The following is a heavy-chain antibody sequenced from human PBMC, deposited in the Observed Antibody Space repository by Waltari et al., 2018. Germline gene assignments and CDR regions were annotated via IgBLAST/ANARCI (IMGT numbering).Heavy chain of an antibody. CDR1: GYTFTGHY. V-gene: IGHV1-2*06. Sequence: QVQLVQSGAEVKQPGASVKVSCKASGYTFTGHYMHWVRQATGKGPEWMGRINPNSGGTNDAQKFQGRVTMTRDTSISTAYMELSRLRSDDTAVYYCARKSPNLRDAFDIWGQGTMVTVSS. J-gene: IGHJ3*02. CDR2: INPNSGGT. CDR3: ARKSPNLRDAFDI.